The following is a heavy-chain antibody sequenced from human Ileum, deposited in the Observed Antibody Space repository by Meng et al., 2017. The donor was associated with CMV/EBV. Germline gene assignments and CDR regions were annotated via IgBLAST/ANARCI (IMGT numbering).Heavy chain of an antibody. CDR3: ARSNWFDP. CDR2: MSTSCNTI. J-gene: IGHJ5*02. CDR1: GFIFSGYI. Sequence: SLGLACAASGFIFSGYIMDCVRRAPGKGLEWISYMSTSCNTIYYADSVKGRFTISRDNANKLRYLQMNSLRVDDTAVYYCARSNWFDPWGQGTLVTVSS. V-gene: IGHV3-11*01.